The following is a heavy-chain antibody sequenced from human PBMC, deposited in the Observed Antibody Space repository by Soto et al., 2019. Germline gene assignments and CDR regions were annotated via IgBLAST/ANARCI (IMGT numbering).Heavy chain of an antibody. D-gene: IGHD6-19*01. V-gene: IGHV3-23*01. CDR3: VKEDSGWDF. Sequence: EVQLLESGGGLVQPGGSLRLSCVASVFTFRNYVMNWVRQAPGKGLECVSVISGSGGTAYYADSVKGRFTISRDNSKNTLYLQMNSLRAEDTAIYYCVKEDSGWDFWGRGTMVTVSS. J-gene: IGHJ3*01. CDR1: VFTFRNYV. CDR2: ISGSGGTA.